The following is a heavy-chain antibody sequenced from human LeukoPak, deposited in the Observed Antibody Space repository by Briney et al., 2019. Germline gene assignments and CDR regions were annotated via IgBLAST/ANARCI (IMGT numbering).Heavy chain of an antibody. J-gene: IGHJ5*02. CDR1: GFTFSSYS. CDR3: ARVVGDIVVVPAAHNWFDP. CDR2: ISSSSRYI. Sequence: PGGSLRLSCAASGFTFSSYSMNWVRLAPGKGLEWVSSISSSSRYIYFADSLKGRFTISRDNAKNSLYLQMNSLRAEDTAVYYCARVVGDIVVVPAAHNWFDPWGQGTLVTVSS. V-gene: IGHV3-21*01. D-gene: IGHD2-2*01.